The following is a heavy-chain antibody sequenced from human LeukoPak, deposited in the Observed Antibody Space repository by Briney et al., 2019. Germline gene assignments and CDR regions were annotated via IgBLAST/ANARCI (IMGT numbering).Heavy chain of an antibody. Sequence: SETLSLTCTVSGGSISSSSYYWGWIRQPPGKGLEWIGSIYYSGSTNYNPSLESRVTISVDKSKNQFSLKLRSVTAADTAVYYCARGKSRYSAYEGFDYWGQGTLVTVSS. CDR3: ARGKSRYSAYEGFDY. D-gene: IGHD5-12*01. CDR1: GGSISSSSYY. J-gene: IGHJ4*02. CDR2: IYYSGST. V-gene: IGHV4-39*07.